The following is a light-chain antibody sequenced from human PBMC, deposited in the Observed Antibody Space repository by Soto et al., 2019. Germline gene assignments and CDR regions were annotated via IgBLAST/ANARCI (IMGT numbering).Light chain of an antibody. J-gene: IGLJ3*02. V-gene: IGLV2-14*01. Sequence: QSALTQPASVSGSPGQSITISCTGTSSDVGGYNYVSWYQQHPGTAPKLLIYGNSNRPSGVPDRFSGSKSGTSASLAITGLQAEDEADYYCQSYDSSLSGDWVFGGGTKLTVL. CDR1: SSDVGGYNY. CDR3: QSYDSSLSGDWV. CDR2: GNS.